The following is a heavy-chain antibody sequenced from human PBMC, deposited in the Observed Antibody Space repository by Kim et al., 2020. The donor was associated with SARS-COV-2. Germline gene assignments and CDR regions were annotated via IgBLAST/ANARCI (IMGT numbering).Heavy chain of an antibody. CDR2: IIPVFETT. V-gene: IGHV1-69*13. D-gene: IGHD2-15*01. Sequence: SVKVSCKASGANFKNYAITWVRQAPGQGLECVGGIIPVFETTKYAQKFQGRVTITADESTTTAYMELSSLRSDDTAVYYCARAGGGGHLDYWGQGTLVTVSS. J-gene: IGHJ4*02. CDR3: ARAGGGGHLDY. CDR1: GANFKNYA.